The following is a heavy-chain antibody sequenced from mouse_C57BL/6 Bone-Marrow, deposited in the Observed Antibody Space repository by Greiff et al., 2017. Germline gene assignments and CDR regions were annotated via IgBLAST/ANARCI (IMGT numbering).Heavy chain of an antibody. CDR2: MWSGGST. J-gene: IGHJ4*01. CDR1: GFSFTSYG. Sequence: VQLQQSGPGLVQPSQCLSITCTVSGFSFTSYGVHWVRQSPGKGLEWLGVMWSGGSTDNNAAFVSSQSISKDNSKSQVFFRMNRLQADDTAIYYCGGRELTGTPMDYWGQGTSVTVSS. CDR3: GGRELTGTPMDY. D-gene: IGHD4-1*01. V-gene: IGHV2-2*01.